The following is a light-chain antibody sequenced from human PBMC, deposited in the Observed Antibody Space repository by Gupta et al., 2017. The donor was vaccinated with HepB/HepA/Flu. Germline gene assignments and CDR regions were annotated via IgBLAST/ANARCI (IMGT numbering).Light chain of an antibody. Sequence: QLVLTQSPSATASQGPSVKLTCTLSSGHSSYAIAWHQQQPEKGPRYLMKLNSDGSHSKGDGIPDRFSGSSSGAERYLTISSLQSEDEADYYCQTWGTGIQVFGGGTKLTVL. CDR2: LNSDGSH. CDR1: SGHSSYA. CDR3: QTWGTGIQV. J-gene: IGLJ2*01. V-gene: IGLV4-69*01.